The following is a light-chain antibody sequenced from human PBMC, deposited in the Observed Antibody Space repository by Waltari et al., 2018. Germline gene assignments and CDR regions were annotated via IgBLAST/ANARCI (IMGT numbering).Light chain of an antibody. CDR3: QEYYSAPYT. CDR1: RTLLYNSYNKND. V-gene: IGKV4-1*01. CDR2: WAA. J-gene: IGKJ2*01. Sequence: VVTPSPDPLSVSLGGRATLHCRSSRTLLYNSYNKNDLAWSQQKPGQPPKLLVYWAATRDSGVPDRIRGSGSGTDFTLTVDTLQTEDVAIYYWQEYYSAPYTCGQGTKLEI.